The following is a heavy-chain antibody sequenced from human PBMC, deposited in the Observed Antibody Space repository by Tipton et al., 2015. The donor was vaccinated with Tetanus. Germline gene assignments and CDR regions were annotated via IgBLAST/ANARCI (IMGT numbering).Heavy chain of an antibody. D-gene: IGHD6-13*01. Sequence: TLSLTCTVSGGSISSSSYYWGWIRQPPGKGLEWIGSIYYSGSTYYNPSLKSRVTISVDTSKNQFSLKLSSVTAADTAVYYCARGQQLGAWFDPWGQGTLVTVSS. V-gene: IGHV4-39*01. CDR2: IYYSGST. CDR1: GGSISSSSYY. CDR3: ARGQQLGAWFDP. J-gene: IGHJ5*02.